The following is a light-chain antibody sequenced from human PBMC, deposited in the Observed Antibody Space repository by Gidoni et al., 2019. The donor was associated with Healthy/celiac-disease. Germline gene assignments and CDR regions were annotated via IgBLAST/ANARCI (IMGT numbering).Light chain of an antibody. CDR2: WAS. CDR3: QQYYSTLPIT. J-gene: IGKJ5*01. CDR1: QRVLYSSNNKNY. V-gene: IGKV4-1*01. Sequence: DIVMTQSPDSLAVSLGEWATINCKSSQRVLYSSNNKNYLSWYQQKPGQPPKLLIYWASTRESGVPDRFSGSGSGTDFTLTISGLQAEDVAVYYCQQYYSTLPITFGQGTRLEIK.